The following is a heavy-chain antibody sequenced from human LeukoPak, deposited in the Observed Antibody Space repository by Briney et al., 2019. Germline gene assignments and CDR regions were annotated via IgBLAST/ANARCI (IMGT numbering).Heavy chain of an antibody. Sequence: PSETLSLTCAVYGGSFSGYYWSWIRQPPGKGLEWIGEINHSGSTNYNPSLKSRVTISVDTSKNQFSLKLSSVTAADTAVYYCARGTGTKDDAFDIWGQGTMVTVSS. V-gene: IGHV4-34*01. D-gene: IGHD4-11*01. CDR2: INHSGST. J-gene: IGHJ3*02. CDR3: ARGTGTKDDAFDI. CDR1: GGSFSGYY.